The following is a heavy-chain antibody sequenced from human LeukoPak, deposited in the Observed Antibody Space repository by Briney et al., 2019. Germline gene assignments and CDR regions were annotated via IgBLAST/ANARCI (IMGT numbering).Heavy chain of an antibody. D-gene: IGHD6-19*01. CDR1: GFTFSDYY. CDR2: ISGSGSTI. Sequence: GGSLRLSCAASGFTFSDYYMSRIRQAPGKGLEWVSYISGSGSTIYYADSVKGRFTISRDNAKNSLYLQMNSLRAEDTAVYYCARVAKIAVADSFYYYYYYMDVWGKGTTVTVSS. V-gene: IGHV3-11*04. J-gene: IGHJ6*03. CDR3: ARVAKIAVADSFYYYYYYMDV.